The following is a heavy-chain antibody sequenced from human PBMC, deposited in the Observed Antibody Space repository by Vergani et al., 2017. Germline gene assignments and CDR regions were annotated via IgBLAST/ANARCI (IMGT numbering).Heavy chain of an antibody. CDR2: IQFVGSNQ. V-gene: IGHV3-30*02. J-gene: IGHJ4*02. CDR1: GFTLTNYD. Sequence: QVQLVESGGGVVQRGGSLRLSCATSGFTLTNYDMQGIRPGPGKGLGFVAFIQFVGSNQYYADSVKGRFTLSRDFSKNTLYLQKNSLRTDDTATYYCVKHFRGWGIDYWGQGTQVIVSS. CDR3: VKHFRGWGIDY. D-gene: IGHD3-16*01.